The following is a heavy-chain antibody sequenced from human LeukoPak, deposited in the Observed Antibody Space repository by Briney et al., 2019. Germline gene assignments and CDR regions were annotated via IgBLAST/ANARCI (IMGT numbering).Heavy chain of an antibody. CDR3: AKDRGASIGLGGYFDH. J-gene: IGHJ4*02. D-gene: IGHD2-2*01. Sequence: SGGSQRPFHPPSGFTFDKHAMDLVRQGPGKSLGWISGISFKSGNIGYVDSVKGRFTISRDNAKNALYLEMNSLRDEDTALYYCAKDRGASIGLGGYFDHWGQGIMVTVSS. CDR1: GFTFDKHA. CDR2: ISFKSGNI. V-gene: IGHV3-9*01.